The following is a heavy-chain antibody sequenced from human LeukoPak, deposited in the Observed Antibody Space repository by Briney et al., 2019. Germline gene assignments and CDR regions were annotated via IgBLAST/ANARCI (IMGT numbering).Heavy chain of an antibody. CDR1: GGSISSYY. V-gene: IGHV4-59*01. CDR3: ARDSDGGGNFDY. J-gene: IGHJ4*02. CDR2: IYYSGST. Sequence: SETLSLTCTVSGGSISSYYWSWIRQPPGKGLEWIGYIYYSGSTNYNPSLKSRVTISVDTSKNQFSLKLSSVTAADTAVYYCARDSDGGGNFDYWGQGTLVTVSS. D-gene: IGHD2-15*01.